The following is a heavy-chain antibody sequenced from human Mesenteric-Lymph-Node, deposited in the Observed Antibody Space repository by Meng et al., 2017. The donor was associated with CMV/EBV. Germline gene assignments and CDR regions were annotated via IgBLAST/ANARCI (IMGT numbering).Heavy chain of an antibody. D-gene: IGHD2-2*01. J-gene: IGHJ4*02. CDR3: ARGGCSSTSCFDY. V-gene: IGHV1-8*03. CDR2: MNPNSGNT. CDR1: GYTFTSYD. Sequence: ASVKVSCKASGYTFTSYDINWVRQATGQGLEWMGWMNPNSGNTGYAQKFQGRVTITRNTSIRTAYMELSSLRSEDPAVYYCARGGCSSTSCFDYWAREPWSPSPQ.